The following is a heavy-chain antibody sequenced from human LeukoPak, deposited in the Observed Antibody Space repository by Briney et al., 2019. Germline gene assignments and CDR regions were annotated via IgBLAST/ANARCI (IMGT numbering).Heavy chain of an antibody. V-gene: IGHV3-15*01. CDR1: GFTFSNAW. D-gene: IGHD1-26*01. Sequence: GGSLRLSCAASGFTFSNAWMSWVRQAPGKGLEWVGRIKSKTDGGTTDYAAPVKGRFTISRDDSKNTLYLQMNSLKTEDTAVYYCSTDYERGDSGSYYQFDYWGQGTLVTVSS. CDR2: IKSKTDGGTT. J-gene: IGHJ4*02. CDR3: STDYERGDSGSYYQFDY.